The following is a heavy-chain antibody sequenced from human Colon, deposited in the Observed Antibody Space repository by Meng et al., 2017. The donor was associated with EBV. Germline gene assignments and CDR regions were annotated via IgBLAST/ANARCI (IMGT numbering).Heavy chain of an antibody. CDR1: GDSGSTIGAA. Sequence: QVHLLESGPGLPKPSQTLSLTCAISGDSGSTIGAAWNWLRQSPSRGLEWLGRTFYRSKWNYDYAPSLKGRITINSDTSKNLFSLDLDSVTPEDTAVYYCARDGPQSLSSFDYWGQGILVTVSS. V-gene: IGHV6-1*01. D-gene: IGHD6-6*01. CDR2: TFYRSKWNY. J-gene: IGHJ4*02. CDR3: ARDGPQSLSSFDY.